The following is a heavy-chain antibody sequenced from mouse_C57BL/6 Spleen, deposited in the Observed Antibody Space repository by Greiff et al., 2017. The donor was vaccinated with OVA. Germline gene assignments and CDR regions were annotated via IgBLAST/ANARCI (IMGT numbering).Heavy chain of an antibody. Sequence: VQLQQSGPELVKPGASVKISCKASGYTFTDYYMNWVKQSHGKSLEWIGDINPNNGGTSYNQKFKGKATLTVDKSSSTAYMALRSLTSEDSAVYYCARDSRSYARDYWGQGTSVTVSS. CDR1: GYTFTDYY. D-gene: IGHD1-1*01. V-gene: IGHV1-26*01. CDR2: INPNNGGT. CDR3: ARDSRSYARDY. J-gene: IGHJ4*01.